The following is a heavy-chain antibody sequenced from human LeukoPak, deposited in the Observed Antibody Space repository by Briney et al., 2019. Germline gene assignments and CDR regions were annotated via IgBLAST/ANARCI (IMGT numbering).Heavy chain of an antibody. CDR1: GYTFTSYG. D-gene: IGHD5-24*01. J-gene: IGHJ4*02. V-gene: IGHV1-18*01. CDR2: ISAYNGNT. CDR3: ARERDGYNYYFDY. Sequence: ASVKVSCKASGYTFTSYGISWVRQAPGQGLEWMGWISAYNGNTNYAQKFQGRVTITADKSTSTAYMELSSLRSEDTAVYYCARERDGYNYYFDYWGQGTLVTVSS.